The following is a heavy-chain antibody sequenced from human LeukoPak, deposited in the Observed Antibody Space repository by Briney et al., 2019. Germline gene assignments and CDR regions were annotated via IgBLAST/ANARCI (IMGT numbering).Heavy chain of an antibody. J-gene: IGHJ4*02. Sequence: PSETLSLTCTVSGGSISSSSYYWGWIRQPPGKGLEWIGSIYYSGSTYYNPSLKSRVTISVDTSKNQFSLKLSSVTAADTAVYYCARHELWFGESVLDYFDYWGQGTLVTVSS. V-gene: IGHV4-39*01. CDR3: ARHELWFGESVLDYFDY. D-gene: IGHD3-10*01. CDR2: IYYSGST. CDR1: GGSISSSSYY.